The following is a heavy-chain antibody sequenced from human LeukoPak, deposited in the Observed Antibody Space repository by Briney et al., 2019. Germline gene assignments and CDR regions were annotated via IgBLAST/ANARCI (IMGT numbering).Heavy chain of an antibody. CDR1: GGSISGYY. CDR3: ASLIAAAGFDP. V-gene: IGHV4-59*01. D-gene: IGHD6-13*01. CDR2: IYYSGST. J-gene: IGHJ5*02. Sequence: SETLSLTCTVSGGSISGYYWSWIRQPPGKGLEWIGYIYYSGSTNYNPSLKSRVTISVDTSKNQFSLKLSSVTAADTAVYYCASLIAAAGFDPWGQGTLVTVSS.